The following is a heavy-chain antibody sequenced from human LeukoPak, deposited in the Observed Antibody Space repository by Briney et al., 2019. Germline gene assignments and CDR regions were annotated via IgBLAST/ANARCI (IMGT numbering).Heavy chain of an antibody. J-gene: IGHJ4*02. Sequence: GGSLRLSCAASGFTFSSYWMHWVRQAPGKGLEWVAVISYDGSNKYYAYSVKGRFTISRDNSKNTLYLQMNSLRAEDTAVYYCAKDSSSSWDYWGQGTLVTVSS. D-gene: IGHD6-13*01. CDR2: ISYDGSNK. CDR1: GFTFSSYW. CDR3: AKDSSSSWDY. V-gene: IGHV3-30*18.